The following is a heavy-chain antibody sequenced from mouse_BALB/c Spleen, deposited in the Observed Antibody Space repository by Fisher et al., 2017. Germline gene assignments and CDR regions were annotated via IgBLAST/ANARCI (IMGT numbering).Heavy chain of an antibody. Sequence: KFKGKATLNVDKSSNTAYMQLSSLTSEDSAVYYCAIIYYGNYGAMDYWGQGTSVTVSS. CDR3: AIIYYGNYGAMDY. J-gene: IGHJ4*01. D-gene: IGHD2-1*01. V-gene: IGHV1-74*01.